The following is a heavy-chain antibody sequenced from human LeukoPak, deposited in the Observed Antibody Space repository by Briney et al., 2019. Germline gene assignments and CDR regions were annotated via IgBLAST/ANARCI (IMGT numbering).Heavy chain of an antibody. Sequence: ASVKVSCKASGYTFTGYYMQSVRQAPGRGLEWMGRINPNSGDIDYAQKFQGRVTMTRDTSISTGYMELSRLTSDDTAVYYCVRESSSWSYWGQGTLVIVPS. CDR2: INPNSGDI. CDR1: GYTFTGYY. V-gene: IGHV1-2*06. D-gene: IGHD6-13*01. CDR3: VRESSSWSY. J-gene: IGHJ4*02.